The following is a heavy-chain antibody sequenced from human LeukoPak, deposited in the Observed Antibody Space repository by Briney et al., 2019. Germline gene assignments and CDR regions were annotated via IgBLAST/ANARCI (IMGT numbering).Heavy chain of an antibody. CDR2: INHSGST. Sequence: PSETLSLTCAVYGGSFSGYYWSWIRQPPGKGLEWIGEINHSGSTNYNPSLKSRVTISVDTSKNQFSLKLSSVTAADTAVYYCARARRVFIAAAGTRLFDYWGQGTLVTVSS. CDR1: GGSFSGYY. D-gene: IGHD6-13*01. J-gene: IGHJ4*02. V-gene: IGHV4-34*01. CDR3: ARARRVFIAAAGTRLFDY.